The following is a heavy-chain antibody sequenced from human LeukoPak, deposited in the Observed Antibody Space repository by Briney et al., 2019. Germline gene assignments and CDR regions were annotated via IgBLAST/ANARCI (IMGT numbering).Heavy chain of an antibody. CDR2: MNPNSGNT. J-gene: IGHJ4*02. V-gene: IGHV1-8*01. D-gene: IGHD3-10*01. Sequence: ASVNVSCKASVYTFTSYDINWVRQATGQGLEWMGWMNPNSGNTGYAQKFQGRVTMTRNTSISTAYMELSSLRSEDTAVYYCARETSSSPTLYYGSGSYSYWGQGTLVTVSS. CDR1: VYTFTSYD. CDR3: ARETSSSPTLYYGSGSYSY.